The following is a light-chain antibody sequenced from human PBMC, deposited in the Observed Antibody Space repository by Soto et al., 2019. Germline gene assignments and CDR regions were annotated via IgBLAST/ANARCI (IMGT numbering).Light chain of an antibody. V-gene: IGLV2-14*01. CDR3: SSYTSFTTLVV. J-gene: IGLJ2*01. Sequence: QSALTQPASVSGSPGQSITISCTGTSSDVGGYNYVSWYQQHPGKAPKVLIYDVSNRPSGVSNRFSGSKSGNTASLTISGLQAEDEADYYCSSYTSFTTLVVFGGGTKLTVL. CDR1: SSDVGGYNY. CDR2: DVS.